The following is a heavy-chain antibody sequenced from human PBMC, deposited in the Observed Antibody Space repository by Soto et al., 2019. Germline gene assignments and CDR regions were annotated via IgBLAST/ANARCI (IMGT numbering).Heavy chain of an antibody. Sequence: QVQLVESGGGVVQPGRSLRLSCAASGFIFSSYGMHWVRQAAGKGLEWVAVISYDGSNKYYADSVKGRFTISRDNSKNTLYLQRYSLRAEDTAVYYCAKDTYYYDSSGYYVFDYWGQGTLVTVSS. CDR2: ISYDGSNK. CDR1: GFIFSSYG. CDR3: AKDTYYYDSSGYYVFDY. V-gene: IGHV3-30*18. D-gene: IGHD3-22*01. J-gene: IGHJ4*02.